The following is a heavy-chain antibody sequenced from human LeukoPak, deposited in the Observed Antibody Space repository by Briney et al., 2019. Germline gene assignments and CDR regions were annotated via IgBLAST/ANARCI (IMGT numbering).Heavy chain of an antibody. Sequence: PSETLSLTCTVSGGPVSRGGYYWNWIRQHPGKGLEWIGFTSYSEGTYYNPSLMSRITISVDRSQNQFSLKMRDVTAADTAVYFCAAADWESFYFDSWGQGALVAVSS. CDR3: AAADWESFYFDS. D-gene: IGHD1-26*01. J-gene: IGHJ4*02. CDR1: GGPVSRGGYY. V-gene: IGHV4-31*03. CDR2: TSYSEGT.